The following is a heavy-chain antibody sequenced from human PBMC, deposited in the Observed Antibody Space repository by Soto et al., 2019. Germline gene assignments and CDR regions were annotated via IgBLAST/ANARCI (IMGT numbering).Heavy chain of an antibody. V-gene: IGHV3-33*01. CDR1: GFTFSSYG. Sequence: QVQLVESGGGVVQPGRSLRLSCAASGFTFSSYGMHWVRQAPGKGLEWVAVIWYDGSNKYYADSVKGRFTISRDNSKNTLYLQMNSLRAEDTAVYYCARDNSSSWYGQTNWCDPWGQGTLVTVSS. CDR3: ARDNSSSWYGQTNWCDP. D-gene: IGHD6-13*01. CDR2: IWYDGSNK. J-gene: IGHJ5*02.